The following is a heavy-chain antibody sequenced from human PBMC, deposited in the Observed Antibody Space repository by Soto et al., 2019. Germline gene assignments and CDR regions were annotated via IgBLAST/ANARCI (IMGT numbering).Heavy chain of an antibody. CDR1: GFPFSDYY. D-gene: IGHD3-9*01. CDR3: ASRRPTGYYNY. V-gene: IGHV3-11*05. CDR2: IGSSSSYT. Sequence: QVQLVESGGDLVKPGGSLRLSCAASGFPFSDYYMSWIRQAPGKGLEWVSSIGSSSSYTNYADSVKGRFTISRDNAKNSLYLQMHSLRAEDTAVYYCASRRPTGYYNYWGQGTLVTVSA. J-gene: IGHJ4*02.